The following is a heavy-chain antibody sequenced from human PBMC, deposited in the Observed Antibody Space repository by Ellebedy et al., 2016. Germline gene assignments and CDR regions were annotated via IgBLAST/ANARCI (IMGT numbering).Heavy chain of an antibody. Sequence: GESLKISCAASGFTFSNFFMSWVRQAPGKGLEWVSTISGGGDNTDFADSVKDRFTISRDNSKNTLYLEMNSLRAEDTAVYYCRQGHYADYWGQGTLVTVSS. CDR3: RQGHYADY. J-gene: IGHJ4*02. CDR1: GFTFSNFF. V-gene: IGHV3-23*01. CDR2: ISGGGDNT.